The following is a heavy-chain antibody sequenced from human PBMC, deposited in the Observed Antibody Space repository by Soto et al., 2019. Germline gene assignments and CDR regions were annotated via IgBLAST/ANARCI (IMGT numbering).Heavy chain of an antibody. CDR1: GFTFSSYS. CDR2: ISSSSSYI. CDR3: ARGVYGDYLSYYGMDV. D-gene: IGHD4-17*01. V-gene: IGHV3-21*01. J-gene: IGHJ6*02. Sequence: EVQLVESGGGLVKPGGSLRLSCAASGFTFSSYSMNWVRQAPGKGLEWVSPISSSSSYIYYADSVKGRFTISRDNAKNSLYLQMNSLRAEDTAVYYCARGVYGDYLSYYGMDVWGQGTTVTVSS.